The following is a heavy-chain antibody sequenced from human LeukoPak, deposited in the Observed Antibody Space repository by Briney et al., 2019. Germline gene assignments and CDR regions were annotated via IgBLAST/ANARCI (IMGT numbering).Heavy chain of an antibody. CDR2: ISSSSSYI. J-gene: IGHJ5*02. CDR1: GFAFSSYS. D-gene: IGHD6-13*01. CDR3: ARDNGYSSSWFDP. V-gene: IGHV3-21*01. Sequence: GGSLRLSCAASGFAFSSYSMNWVRQAPGKGLEWVSSISSSSSYIYYADSVKGRFTISRDNAKNSLYLQMNSLRAEDTAVYYCARDNGYSSSWFDPWGQGTLVTVSS.